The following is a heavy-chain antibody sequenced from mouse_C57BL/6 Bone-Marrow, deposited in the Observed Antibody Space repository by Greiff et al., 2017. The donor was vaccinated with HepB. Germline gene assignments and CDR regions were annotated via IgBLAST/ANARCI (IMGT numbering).Heavy chain of an antibody. CDR2: ISSGSSTI. D-gene: IGHD2-5*01. J-gene: IGHJ1*03. V-gene: IGHV5-17*01. CDR1: GFTFSDYG. Sequence: DVKLVESGGGLVKPGGSLKLSCAASGFTFSDYGMHWVRQAPEKGLEWVAYISSGSSTIYYADTVKGRFTISRDNAKNTLFLQMTSLRSEDTAMYYCARSYYSNYHWYFDVWGTGTTVTVSS. CDR3: ARSYYSNYHWYFDV.